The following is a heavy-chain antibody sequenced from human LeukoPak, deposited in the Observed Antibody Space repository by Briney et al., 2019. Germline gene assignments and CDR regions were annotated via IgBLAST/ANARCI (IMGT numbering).Heavy chain of an antibody. CDR3: ARDGSGWFWPPYDAFDI. CDR1: GFTFSSHW. J-gene: IGHJ3*02. V-gene: IGHV3-7*01. CDR2: IKQDGSEK. D-gene: IGHD6-19*01. Sequence: GGSLRFSCAASGFTFSSHWMSWVRQAPGKGLEWVANIKQDGSEKYYVDSVKGRFTISRDNAKNSLYLQMNSLRAEDTAVYYCARDGSGWFWPPYDAFDIWGQGTMVTVSS.